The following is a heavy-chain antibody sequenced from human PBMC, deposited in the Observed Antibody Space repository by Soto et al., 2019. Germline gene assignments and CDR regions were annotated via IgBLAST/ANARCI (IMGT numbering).Heavy chain of an antibody. CDR3: AREQTSYGMDV. D-gene: IGHD6-13*01. CDR1: GYTFTSYD. CDR2: MNPNSGNT. Sequence: QVQLVQSGAEVKKPGASVKVSCKASGYTFTSYDINWVRQATGQGLEWMGWMNPNSGNTGYAQKFQGRVTMTRNTSISPGSTELRSLRSEDTAVYYCAREQTSYGMDVWGQGTTVTVSS. J-gene: IGHJ6*02. V-gene: IGHV1-8*01.